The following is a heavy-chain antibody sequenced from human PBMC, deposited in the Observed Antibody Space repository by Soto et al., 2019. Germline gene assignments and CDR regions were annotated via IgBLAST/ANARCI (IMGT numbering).Heavy chain of an antibody. Sequence: QVQLQQWGAGLLKPSETLSLTCAVSGGSFSGYYWSWIRQPPGKGLEWLGEINDGGSSNYKPSLKSRVTISVDTSKNQFSLRMSSVTAADTAIYYCARVRSSASLIDYNWFDPWGQGTLVTVSS. V-gene: IGHV4-34*01. CDR1: GGSFSGYY. CDR3: ARVRSSASLIDYNWFDP. J-gene: IGHJ5*02. CDR2: INDGGSS. D-gene: IGHD2-2*01.